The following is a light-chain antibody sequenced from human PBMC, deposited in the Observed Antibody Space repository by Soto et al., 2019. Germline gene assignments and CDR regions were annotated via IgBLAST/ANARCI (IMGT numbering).Light chain of an antibody. CDR2: STS. CDR1: QSVGSSY. J-gene: IGKJ1*01. V-gene: IGKV3-20*01. CDR3: QQYDSPIST. Sequence: ENVLTQSPGTLSLSPGERATLSCRASQSVGSSYLAWYQQKPGQAPRLLIYSTSSRATDIPDRFSGSGSGTDFTLTISRLEPEDFAVYYCQQYDSPISTFGQGTKVEIK.